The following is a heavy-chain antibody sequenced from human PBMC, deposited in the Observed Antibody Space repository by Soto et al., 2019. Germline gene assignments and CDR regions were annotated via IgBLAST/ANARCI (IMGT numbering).Heavy chain of an antibody. CDR2: IIPILGIA. CDR3: RIYYYGSGSYLLDY. CDR1: GGTFSSYT. J-gene: IGHJ4*02. D-gene: IGHD3-10*01. Sequence: QVQLVQSGAEVKKPGSSVKVSCKASGGTFSSYTISWVRQAPGQGLEWMGRIIPILGIANYAQKFQGRVTITAEKSTSTAYMEMNSLRSEDTGVYYWRIYYYGSGSYLLDYRGQGTLVTVSS. V-gene: IGHV1-69*02.